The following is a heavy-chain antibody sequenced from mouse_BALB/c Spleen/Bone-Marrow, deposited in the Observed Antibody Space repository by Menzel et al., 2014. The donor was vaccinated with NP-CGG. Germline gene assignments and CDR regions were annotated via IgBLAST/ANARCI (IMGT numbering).Heavy chain of an antibody. CDR1: GFDSSRYW. D-gene: IGHD2-1*01. CDR3: ARQGYYGKGDY. J-gene: IGHJ2*01. CDR2: INPDSSTI. Sequence: EVQRAESGGGLVQPGGSLKLSCAASGFDSSRYWMSWVRQAPGKGLEWIGEINPDSSTINYTPSLKDKFIISRDNAKNTLYLQMSKVRSEDTALYYCARQGYYGKGDYWGQATPLTVSS. V-gene: IGHV4-1*02.